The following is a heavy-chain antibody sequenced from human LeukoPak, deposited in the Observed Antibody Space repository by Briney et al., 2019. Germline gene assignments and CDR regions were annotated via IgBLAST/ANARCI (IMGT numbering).Heavy chain of an antibody. CDR1: GGSLSSSSYY. CDR3: AREKDGQSEGPDP. J-gene: IGHJ5*02. CDR2: NYYSGST. V-gene: IGHV4-39*07. Sequence: SETLSLTCTVSGGSLSSSSYYWGWIRQPPGKGLEWIGSNYYSGSTYYNPSLKSRVTISVDTSKNQFSLKLSSVTAADTAVYYCAREKDGQSEGPDPWGQGTLVTVSS.